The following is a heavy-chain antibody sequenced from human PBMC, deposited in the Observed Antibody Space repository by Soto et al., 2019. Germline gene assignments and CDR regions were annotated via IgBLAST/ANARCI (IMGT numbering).Heavy chain of an antibody. D-gene: IGHD3-10*01. Sequence: GSSLRLSCAASGFTLTSYSMNWVLQAPGKGLEWVSSISSSSSHIYYADSVKGRFTISRDNARNSVYLQMNSLRAEDTAVYYCVRERGLSSFYGMDVWGQGTTVTVSS. V-gene: IGHV3-21*06. J-gene: IGHJ6*02. CDR1: GFTLTSYS. CDR3: VRERGLSSFYGMDV. CDR2: ISSSSSHI.